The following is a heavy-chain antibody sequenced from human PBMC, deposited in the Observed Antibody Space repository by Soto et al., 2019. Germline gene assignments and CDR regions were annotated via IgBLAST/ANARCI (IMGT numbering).Heavy chain of an antibody. J-gene: IGHJ6*02. CDR3: AKDRNVYDILTGFYYYYGMDV. CDR2: IWCGGSSK. V-gene: IGHV3-33*06. Sequence: GGSLRLSCAASGFTFSSYGMHWVRQAPGKGLEWVAVIWCGGSSKYYTDSVKGRFTISRDNSKNTLYLQMNSLRAEDTAVYYCAKDRNVYDILTGFYYYYGMDVWGQGTTVTVSS. CDR1: GFTFSSYG. D-gene: IGHD3-9*01.